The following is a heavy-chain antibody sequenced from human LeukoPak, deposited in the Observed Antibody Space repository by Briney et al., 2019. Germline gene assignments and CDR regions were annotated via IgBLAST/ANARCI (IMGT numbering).Heavy chain of an antibody. D-gene: IGHD2-2*01. J-gene: IGHJ4*02. CDR3: ARRPYCSSTSCKLLFDY. CDR2: ISPIFGTA. Sequence: SVKVSCKASGGTFSSYAISWVRQAPGQGHEWMGGISPIFGTANYAQKFQGRVTITADESTSTAYMELSSLRSEDTAVYYCARRPYCSSTSCKLLFDYWGQGTLVTVSS. CDR1: GGTFSSYA. V-gene: IGHV1-69*01.